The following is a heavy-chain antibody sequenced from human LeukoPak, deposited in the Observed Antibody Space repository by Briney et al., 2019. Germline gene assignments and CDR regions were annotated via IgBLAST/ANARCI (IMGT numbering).Heavy chain of an antibody. CDR1: GGSFSGYY. CDR2: INHSGST. Sequence: SETLSLTCAVYGGSFSGYYWSWIRQPPGKGLEWIGEINHSGSTNYNPSLKSQVTISVDTSKNQFSLKLSSVTAADTAVYYCATLYDFWSGYPVNWFDPWGQGTLVTVSS. J-gene: IGHJ5*02. CDR3: ATLYDFWSGYPVNWFDP. D-gene: IGHD3-3*01. V-gene: IGHV4-34*01.